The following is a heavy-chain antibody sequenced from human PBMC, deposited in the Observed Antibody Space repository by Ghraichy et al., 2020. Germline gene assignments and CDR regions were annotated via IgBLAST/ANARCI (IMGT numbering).Heavy chain of an antibody. J-gene: IGHJ4*02. Sequence: GGSLRLSCAASGFTFSSYVMTWVRQAPGKGLEWVSTISGSGATTYYADSVKGRFTISRDNSKNTLYLQVNSLRAEDTAVYYCVRAHAADSGSWVGSDYWGQGTLVTVSS. D-gene: IGHD6-13*01. CDR1: GFTFSSYV. CDR2: ISGSGATT. V-gene: IGHV3-23*01. CDR3: VRAHAADSGSWVGSDY.